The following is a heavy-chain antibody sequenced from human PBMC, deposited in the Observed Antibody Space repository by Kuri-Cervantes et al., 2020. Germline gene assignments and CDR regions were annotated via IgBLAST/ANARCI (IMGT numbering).Heavy chain of an antibody. V-gene: IGHV3-11*01. CDR2: ISSSGSTI. CDR3: AKDLNPLRWLVPGDAFDI. J-gene: IGHJ3*02. Sequence: LSLTCAASGFTFSDYYMSWIRQAPGKGLEWVSYISSSGSTIYYADSVKGRFTISRDNAKNSLYLQLNSLRAEDTALYYCAKDLNPLRWLVPGDAFDIWGQGTMVTVSS. CDR1: GFTFSDYY. D-gene: IGHD6-19*01.